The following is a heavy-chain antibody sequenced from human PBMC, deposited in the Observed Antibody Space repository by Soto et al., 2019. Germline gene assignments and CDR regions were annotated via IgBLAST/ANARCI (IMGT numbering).Heavy chain of an antibody. D-gene: IGHD6-6*01. V-gene: IGHV1-18*01. CDR1: GYSFITYG. J-gene: IGHJ6*02. CDR3: ARDRPTSSIRARDYYYAMDV. Sequence: QVQLVQSGAEVKKPGASVKVSCKASGYSFITYGISWVRQAPGQGLEWIGWISTYNGNTNYAQKLQGRITMTTDTSTTTGYMELRSLRSDDTAVYYCARDRPTSSIRARDYYYAMDVWGQGTTVTVSS. CDR2: ISTYNGNT.